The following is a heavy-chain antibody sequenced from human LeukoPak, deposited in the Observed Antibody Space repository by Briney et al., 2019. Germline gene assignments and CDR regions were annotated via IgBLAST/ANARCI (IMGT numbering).Heavy chain of an antibody. D-gene: IGHD5-12*01. Sequence: LSLTCTVSGGSISSYYWSWIRQAPGKGLEWVSYISSSSSYTNYADSVKGRFTISRDNAKNSLYLQMNSLRAEDTAVYYCAQGGYQYYFDFWGQGTLVTVSS. J-gene: IGHJ4*02. CDR1: GGSISSYY. CDR3: AQGGYQYYFDF. CDR2: ISSSSSYT. V-gene: IGHV3-11*03.